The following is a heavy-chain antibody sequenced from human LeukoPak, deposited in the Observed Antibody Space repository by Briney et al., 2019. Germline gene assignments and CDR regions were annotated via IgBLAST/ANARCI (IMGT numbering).Heavy chain of an antibody. CDR2: IYYSGST. D-gene: IGHD3-22*01. CDR1: GVSISSYY. Sequence: PSETLSLTCTVSGVSISSYYWSWIRQPPGKGLEWIGYIYYSGSTNYNPSLKSRVTISVDTSKNQFSLKLSSVTAADTAVYYCARRTYYYDSSGYYADDAFDIWGQGTMVTVSS. J-gene: IGHJ3*02. V-gene: IGHV4-59*08. CDR3: ARRTYYYDSSGYYADDAFDI.